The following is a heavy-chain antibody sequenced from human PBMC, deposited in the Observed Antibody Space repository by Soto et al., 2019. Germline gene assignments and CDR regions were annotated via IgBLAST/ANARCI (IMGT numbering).Heavy chain of an antibody. CDR1: GGSIRSGGYY. CDR2: IYYSGST. Sequence: QVQLQESGPGLVKPSQTLSLTCTVSGGSIRSGGYYWSWIRQHQGKGLAWVGYIYYSGSTYYNPHLKSRVTISVDTSKTQFSLKLSSLTAADTAVYYCARGGAASRVLDAFDIWGQGTMVTVSS. V-gene: IGHV4-31*03. CDR3: ARGGAASRVLDAFDI. D-gene: IGHD2-15*01. J-gene: IGHJ3*02.